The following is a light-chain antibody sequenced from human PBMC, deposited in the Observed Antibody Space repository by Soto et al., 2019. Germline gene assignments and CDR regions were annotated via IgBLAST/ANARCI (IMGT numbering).Light chain of an antibody. Sequence: IPMTQSPSTLSAYVGDRVTITCRASQSISSWLAWYQQKPGKAPKLLIYKASSLESGVPSRFSGSGSGTEFTLTISSLQPGDFATYYCQQYNSYSITFGQGTRLEIK. CDR3: QQYNSYSIT. J-gene: IGKJ5*01. CDR2: KAS. V-gene: IGKV1-5*03. CDR1: QSISSW.